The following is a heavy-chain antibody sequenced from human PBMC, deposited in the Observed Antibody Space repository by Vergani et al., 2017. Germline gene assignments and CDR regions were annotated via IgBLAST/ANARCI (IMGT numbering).Heavy chain of an antibody. CDR2: IYHSGST. J-gene: IGHJ4*02. D-gene: IGHD2-21*02. Sequence: QVQLQESGPGLVKPSQTLSLTCAVSGGSISSGGYSWSWIRQPPGKGLEWIGYIYHSGSTYYNPSLKSRVTISVDRSKNQFSLELSSWTAADTAVYYCARDSGGVWPEVGYFDYWGQGTLVTVSS. CDR3: ARDSGGVWPEVGYFDY. V-gene: IGHV4-30-2*01. CDR1: GGSISSGGYS.